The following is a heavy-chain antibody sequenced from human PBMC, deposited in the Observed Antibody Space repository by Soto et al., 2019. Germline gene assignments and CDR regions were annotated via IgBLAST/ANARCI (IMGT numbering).Heavy chain of an antibody. Sequence: ASVNGSWKSAGYTSTSYSMHWVRQAPGQRLEWMGGINAGNGNTKYSQTFQGRVTITRDTSASTAYMELSSLRSEDTAVYYCASSSPGENFLAWLPIYYYYGMDVWGQGTTATVSS. V-gene: IGHV1-3*01. D-gene: IGHD3-3*01. J-gene: IGHJ6*02. CDR1: GYTSTSYS. CDR3: ASSSPGENFLAWLPIYYYYGMDV. CDR2: INAGNGNT.